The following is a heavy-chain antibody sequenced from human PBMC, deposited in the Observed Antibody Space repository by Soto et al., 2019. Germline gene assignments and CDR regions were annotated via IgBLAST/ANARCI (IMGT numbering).Heavy chain of an antibody. Sequence: HPGVSLRLSCAASGFTFSSYWMHWVRQAPGRGLVWVSRINSAGVSTNYADSVKGRFTISRDNAKNTLYLQMNSLRPEDTAVYYCASLGPRYGDYEGIFNYFDYWGQGTLVTVSS. D-gene: IGHD4-17*01. CDR2: INSAGVST. J-gene: IGHJ4*02. CDR3: ASLGPRYGDYEGIFNYFDY. V-gene: IGHV3-74*01. CDR1: GFTFSSYW.